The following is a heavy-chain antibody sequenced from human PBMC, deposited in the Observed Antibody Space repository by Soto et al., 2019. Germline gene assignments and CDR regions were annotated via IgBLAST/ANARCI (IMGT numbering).Heavy chain of an antibody. D-gene: IGHD5-12*01. Sequence: QVQLVQSGAEVKKPGASVKVSCKASGYTFTSYAMHWVRQAPGQRLEWTGWINAGNGNTKYSQKFQGRVTITRDTSASTAYMELSSLRSEDTAVYYCARDPYSGYPYYMDVWGKGTTVTVSS. J-gene: IGHJ6*03. CDR3: ARDPYSGYPYYMDV. CDR2: INAGNGNT. CDR1: GYTFTSYA. V-gene: IGHV1-3*01.